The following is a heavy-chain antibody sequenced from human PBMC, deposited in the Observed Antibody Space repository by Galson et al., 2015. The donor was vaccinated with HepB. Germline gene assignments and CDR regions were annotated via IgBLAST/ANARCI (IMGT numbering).Heavy chain of an antibody. D-gene: IGHD6-13*01. CDR3: AKVHCDSSSWYSLQN. J-gene: IGHJ4*02. CDR2: ISGSGGST. V-gene: IGHV3-23*01. Sequence: SLRLSCAASGFTFSSYAMSWVRQAPGKGLEWVSAISGSGGSTYYADSVKGRFTISRDNSKNTLYLQMNSLRAEDTAVYYCAKVHCDSSSWYSLQNWGQGTLVTVSS. CDR1: GFTFSSYA.